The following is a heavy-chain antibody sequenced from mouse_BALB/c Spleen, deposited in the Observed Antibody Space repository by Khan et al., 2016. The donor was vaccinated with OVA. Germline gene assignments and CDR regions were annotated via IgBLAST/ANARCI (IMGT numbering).Heavy chain of an antibody. Sequence: VQLKQSGPELVRPGASVKISCKASGYSFTGYFMNWVMQSPGKSLEWIGSINPHIGETFYNQRFKDKATLTVDESSSTAYMELRSLASEDSAVYYCTNIYHSDIDYWGQGTTLTVSS. CDR3: TNIYHSDIDY. V-gene: IGHV1-20*02. J-gene: IGHJ2*01. D-gene: IGHD2-13*01. CDR2: INPHIGET. CDR1: GYSFTGYF.